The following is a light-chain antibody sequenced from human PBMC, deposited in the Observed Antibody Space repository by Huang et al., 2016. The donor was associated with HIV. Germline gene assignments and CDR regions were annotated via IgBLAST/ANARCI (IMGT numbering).Light chain of an antibody. CDR2: WAS. CDR3: QQYYSIPLT. V-gene: IGKV4-1*01. CDR1: QSILYTSNNKNY. Sequence: DIVMTQSPDSLAVSLGERAAINCKSTQSILYTSNNKNYLAWYQQKPGQPLKLLFSWASTRESGVPDRFSGSGSETDFTLTISSLQAEDVAVYYCQQYYSIPLTFGQGTKVEIK. J-gene: IGKJ1*01.